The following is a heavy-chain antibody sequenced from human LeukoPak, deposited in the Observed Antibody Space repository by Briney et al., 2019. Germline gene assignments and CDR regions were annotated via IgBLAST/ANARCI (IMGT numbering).Heavy chain of an antibody. CDR2: IYHSGST. V-gene: IGHV4-38-2*01. Sequence: PSETLSLTCAVSGYSISSGYYWGWIRQPPGKGLAWIGSIYHSGSTYYNPSLKSRVTISVDTSKNQFSLKLSSVTAADTGVYYCARVAAVAGADYWGQGTLVTVSS. D-gene: IGHD6-19*01. CDR1: GYSISSGYY. CDR3: ARVAAVAGADY. J-gene: IGHJ4*02.